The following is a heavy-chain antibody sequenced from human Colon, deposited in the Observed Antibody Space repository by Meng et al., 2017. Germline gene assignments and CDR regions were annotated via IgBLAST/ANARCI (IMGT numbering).Heavy chain of an antibody. J-gene: IGHJ4*02. CDR1: GYIFRSYG. CDR2: ISGYNGDT. V-gene: IGHV1-18*01. Sequence: QVQLGQSGTEVKKPGASVKVSCKASGYIFRSYGFSWVRQAPGQGLEWMGWISGYNGDTYYAQKFQDRVTITRDTSANTAYMELSSLRSDDTAVYYCARGLTGIVGDGPYWGQGTLVTVSS. CDR3: ARGLTGIVGDGPY. D-gene: IGHD1-26*01.